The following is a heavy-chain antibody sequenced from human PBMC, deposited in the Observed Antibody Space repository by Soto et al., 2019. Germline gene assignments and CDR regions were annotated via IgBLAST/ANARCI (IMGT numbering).Heavy chain of an antibody. J-gene: IGHJ4*02. CDR2: IYYSGST. CDR3: ARVAAEHSFDY. CDR1: GGSISSYY. Sequence: SETLSLTCTVSGGSISSYYWSWIRQPPGKGLEWIGYIYYSGSTNYNPSLKSRVTISVDTSKNQFSLKLSSVTAADTAVYYCARVAAEHSFDYWGQGTLVTVSS. V-gene: IGHV4-59*01. D-gene: IGHD6-25*01.